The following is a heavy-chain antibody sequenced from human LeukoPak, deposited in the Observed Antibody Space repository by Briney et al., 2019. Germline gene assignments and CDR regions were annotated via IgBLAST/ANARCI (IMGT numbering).Heavy chain of an antibody. J-gene: IGHJ4*02. CDR2: INTNTGNS. Sequence: ASVKVSCKASGYTFTSYAMNWVRQAPGQGLEWMGWINTNTGNSTYAQGFTGRFVFSLDTSVSTAYLQISSLKAEDTAVYYYAREMYYDILTGYYRIPFDYWGQGTLVTVSS. D-gene: IGHD3-9*01. CDR3: AREMYYDILTGYYRIPFDY. CDR1: GYTFTSYA. V-gene: IGHV7-4-1*02.